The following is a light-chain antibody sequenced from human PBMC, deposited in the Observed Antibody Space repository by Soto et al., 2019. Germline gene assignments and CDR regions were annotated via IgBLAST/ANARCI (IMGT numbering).Light chain of an antibody. J-gene: IGKJ2*01. Sequence: EIVLTQSPGTLSLSPGERATLSCRASQTVSSRYLAWYQQKPGQAPRLLMYGASNRATGIPDRFSGSGSGTDFTLTISRLEPEDFAVYFCQQYGRSPPFTFGQGIKVEIK. CDR1: QTVSSRY. V-gene: IGKV3-20*01. CDR3: QQYGRSPPFT. CDR2: GAS.